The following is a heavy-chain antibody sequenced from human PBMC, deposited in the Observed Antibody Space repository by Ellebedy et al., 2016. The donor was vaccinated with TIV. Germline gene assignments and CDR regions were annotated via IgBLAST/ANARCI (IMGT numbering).Heavy chain of an antibody. CDR2: INPSGGRT. Sequence: ASVKVSXXAFGYTFTSYYMHWVRQAPGQGLEWMGIINPSGGRTSYAQKFQGRVTMTRDTSTSTVYMELSSLRSEDTAVYYCAIRYSSGWSLDYWGQGTLVTVSS. V-gene: IGHV1-46*01. J-gene: IGHJ4*02. CDR1: GYTFTSYY. CDR3: AIRYSSGWSLDY. D-gene: IGHD6-19*01.